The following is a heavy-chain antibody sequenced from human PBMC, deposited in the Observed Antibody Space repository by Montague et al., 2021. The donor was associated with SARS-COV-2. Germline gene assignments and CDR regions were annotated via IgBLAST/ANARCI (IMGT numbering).Heavy chain of an antibody. Sequence: SETLSLTCEVYGGSLSGYYWSWIRQPPGKGLEWIGEINHSGSTNYNPSLKSRVTISVDTSKNQFSLKLSSVTAADTAVYYCVVVPLGPRGRGFDYWGQGTLVTVSS. CDR3: VVVPLGPRGRGFDY. CDR1: GGSLSGYY. D-gene: IGHD2-15*01. CDR2: INHSGST. J-gene: IGHJ4*02. V-gene: IGHV4-34*01.